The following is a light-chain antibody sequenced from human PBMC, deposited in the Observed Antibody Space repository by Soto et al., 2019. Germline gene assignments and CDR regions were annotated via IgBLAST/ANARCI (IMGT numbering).Light chain of an antibody. CDR3: QQSYSTPLT. V-gene: IGKV1-39*01. Sequence: DIQMTQSPSSLSASVGDRVTITCRASQSISSYLNWYQQKPGKAPKLLIYAASSLQSWVPSRFSGSVSGTDFTLTISSLQPEDFATYYCQQSYSTPLTFGPGTKVDIK. CDR1: QSISSY. J-gene: IGKJ3*01. CDR2: AAS.